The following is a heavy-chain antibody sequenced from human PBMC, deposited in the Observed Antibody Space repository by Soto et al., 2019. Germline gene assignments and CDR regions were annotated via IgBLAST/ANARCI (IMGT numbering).Heavy chain of an antibody. CDR3: ARDYYGSGSYYRLDAFDI. CDR2: ISAYNGNT. CDR1: GYTFTSYG. D-gene: IGHD3-10*01. Sequence: QVQLVQSGAEVKKPGASVKVSCKASGYTFTSYGISWVRQAPGQGLEWMGWISAYNGNTNYAQKLQGRVTMTTDTSTSTAYMELRSLRSDDTAVYYCARDYYGSGSYYRLDAFDIWGQGTMVTVSS. J-gene: IGHJ3*02. V-gene: IGHV1-18*01.